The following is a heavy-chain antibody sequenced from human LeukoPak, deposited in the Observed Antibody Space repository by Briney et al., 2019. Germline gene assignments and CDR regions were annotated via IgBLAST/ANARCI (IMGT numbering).Heavy chain of an antibody. CDR2: ISGRSSTI. V-gene: IGHV3-48*01. CDR1: AFTFSDYS. D-gene: IGHD1-26*01. CDR3: ARDRIKSGSYYFDY. Sequence: GGSLRLSCAASAFTFSDYSMNWVRQAPGKGLEWISYISGRSSTIYYADSVKGRFTISRDNAKNSMYLQMNSLRAEDTAVYYCARDRIKSGSYYFDYWGRGTLVTVSS. J-gene: IGHJ4*02.